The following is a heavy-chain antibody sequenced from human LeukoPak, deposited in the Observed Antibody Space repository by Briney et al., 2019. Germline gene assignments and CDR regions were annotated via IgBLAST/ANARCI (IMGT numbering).Heavy chain of an antibody. V-gene: IGHV5-51*01. CDR2: IYPGDSDT. D-gene: IGHD3-22*01. J-gene: IGHJ3*02. CDR3: ARTGPSNYDIETFDI. Sequence: GESLKISCKGSGYTFTDNWIAWVRQMPGKGLEWMGTIYPGDSDTKYSPSFQGQVTISADKSISTAYLQWSSLKASDTAIYYCARTGPSNYDIETFDIWGQGTMVTVSS. CDR1: GYTFTDNW.